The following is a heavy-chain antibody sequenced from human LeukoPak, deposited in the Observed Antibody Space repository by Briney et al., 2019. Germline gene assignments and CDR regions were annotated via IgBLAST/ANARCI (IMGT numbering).Heavy chain of an antibody. D-gene: IGHD3/OR15-3a*01. J-gene: IGHJ4*02. CDR3: VSLLFGRAGRGN. Sequence: SETLSLTCSVSSGSIDNEHWCWVRQPPGKGLEWIGHTLYGGSNKFNPSLKSRVTISVDRSKNQFSLTLISVTAADTAVYYCVSLLFGRAGRGNWGQGSLVTVSS. V-gene: IGHV4-59*12. CDR1: SGSIDNEH. CDR2: TLYGGSN.